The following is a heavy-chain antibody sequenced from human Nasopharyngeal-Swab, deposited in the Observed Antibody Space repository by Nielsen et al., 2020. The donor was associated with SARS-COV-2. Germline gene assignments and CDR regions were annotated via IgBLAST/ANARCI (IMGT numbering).Heavy chain of an antibody. CDR1: GFTFSSYW. V-gene: IGHV3-74*01. Sequence: GESLKISCAASGFTFSSYWMHWVRQAPGKGLVWVSRINSDRSSTSYADSVKGRFTISRDNAKNTLYLQMNSLRAEDTAVYYCARARGDLGYWGQGTLVTVSS. D-gene: IGHD5-12*01. J-gene: IGHJ4*02. CDR2: INSDRSST. CDR3: ARARGDLGY.